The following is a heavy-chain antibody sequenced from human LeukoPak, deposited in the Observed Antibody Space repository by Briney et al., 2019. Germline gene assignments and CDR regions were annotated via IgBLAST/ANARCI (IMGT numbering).Heavy chain of an antibody. CDR2: IYYSGST. J-gene: IGHJ4*02. V-gene: IGHV4-59*08. CDR3: ARSVAARPNYFDF. Sequence: PSETLSLTCTVSGGSITSYYWSWIRQPPGKGLEWIGYIYYSGSTNYNPSLKSPVTISLHTSKNQFSLKLSSVTAADTAVYFCARSVAARPNYFDFWGPGTLVTVSS. D-gene: IGHD6-6*01. CDR1: GGSITSYY.